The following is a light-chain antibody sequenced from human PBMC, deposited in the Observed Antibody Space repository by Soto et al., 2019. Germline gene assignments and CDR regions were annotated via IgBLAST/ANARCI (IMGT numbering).Light chain of an antibody. CDR3: QQLNAYLT. V-gene: IGKV1-9*01. Sequence: DIQLTQSPSFLSASVGDRVTITCRASQGISSSLAWYQQEPGKAPKLLIYAASTLQSGVPSRFSGSGSGTEFTLTLSSLQPEDFATYYCQQLNAYLTFGGGTKVEI. CDR2: AAS. CDR1: QGISSS. J-gene: IGKJ4*01.